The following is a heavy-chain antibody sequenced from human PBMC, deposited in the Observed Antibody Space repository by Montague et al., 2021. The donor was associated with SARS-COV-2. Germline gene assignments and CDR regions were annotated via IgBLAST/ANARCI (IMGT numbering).Heavy chain of an antibody. J-gene: IGHJ4*02. CDR1: GGSFSGYY. V-gene: IGHV4-34*01. CDR3: ARRPHYYDSSGYYYPGPQRYYFDY. D-gene: IGHD3-22*01. Sequence: SETLSLTCAVYGGSFSGYYWSWIRQPPGKGLEWIGEINHSGSTXXXPSXXXRVTISVDTSKNQFPLKLSSVTAADTAVYYCARRPHYYDSSGYYYPGPQRYYFDYWGQGTLVTVSS. CDR2: INHSGST.